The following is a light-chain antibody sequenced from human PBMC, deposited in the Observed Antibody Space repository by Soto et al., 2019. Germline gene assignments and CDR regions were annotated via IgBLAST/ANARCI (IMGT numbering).Light chain of an antibody. CDR1: SSNIGNNY. V-gene: IGLV1-51*01. CDR3: GTWDSSLSAAV. CDR2: DNN. Sequence: QSALTQPPSVSAAPGQKVTISCSGSSSNIGNNYVSWYQQLPGTAPKLLIYDNNKRPSGIPDRFSASKSGTSATLGITGLQTGDEADYYCGTWDSSLSAAVFGGGTQLTVL. J-gene: IGLJ7*01.